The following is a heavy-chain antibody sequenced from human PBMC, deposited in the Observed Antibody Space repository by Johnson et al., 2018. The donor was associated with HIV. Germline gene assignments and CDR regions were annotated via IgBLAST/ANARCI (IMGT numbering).Heavy chain of an antibody. Sequence: VQLVESGGGLIQPGGSLRLSCAVFGFTVSRNYMSWVRQAPGKGMEWVSVIHSGGSTYYADSVKGRFTISRDNSKNTLYLQMNSLRAEDTAVYYCARDDILTGYYDAFDMWGQGTMVTVAA. CDR1: GFTVSRNY. D-gene: IGHD3-9*01. J-gene: IGHJ3*02. CDR3: ARDDILTGYYDAFDM. CDR2: IHSGGST. V-gene: IGHV3-53*01.